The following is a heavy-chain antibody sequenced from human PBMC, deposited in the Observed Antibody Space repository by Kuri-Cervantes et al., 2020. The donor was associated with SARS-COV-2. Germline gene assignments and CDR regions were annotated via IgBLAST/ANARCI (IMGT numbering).Heavy chain of an antibody. J-gene: IGHJ2*01. CDR2: FDPEDGET. CDR1: GYTLTELS. V-gene: IGHV1-24*01. D-gene: IGHD6-13*01. CDR3: AKVRPRNEGIAAAVGFDL. Sequence: ASVKVSCKVSGYTLTELSMHWVRQAPGKGLEWMGGFDPEDGETIYAQKFQGRVTMTEDTSTDTAYMELSSLRSEDTAVYYCAKVRPRNEGIAAAVGFDLWGRGTLVTVSS.